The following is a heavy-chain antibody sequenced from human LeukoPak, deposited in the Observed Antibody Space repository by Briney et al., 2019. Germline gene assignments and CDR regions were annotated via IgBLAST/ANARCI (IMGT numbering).Heavy chain of an antibody. J-gene: IGHJ4*01. CDR2: ISAYNGNT. V-gene: IGHV1-18*01. CDR3: ARLSYGSGSYYRDYYFDY. CDR1: GYTFTSYG. Sequence: ASVKVSCKASGYTFTSYGISWVRQAPGQGLEWMGWISAYNGNTNYAQKLQGRVFMTTGTSTSTAYMELRSLRSDDTAVYYCARLSYGSGSYYRDYYFDYWGHGTLVTVSS. D-gene: IGHD3-10*01.